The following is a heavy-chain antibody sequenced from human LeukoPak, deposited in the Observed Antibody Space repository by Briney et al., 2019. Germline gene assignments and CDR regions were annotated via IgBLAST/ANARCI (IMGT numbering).Heavy chain of an antibody. CDR3: AKNIAVAGQWGYFDY. Sequence: GGSLRLSCAASGFTFSSYAMSWVRQAPGKGLEWVSAISGSGGSTYYADSVKGRFTISRDNSKNTLYLQMNSLRAEDTAVYYCAKNIAVAGQWGYFDYWGQETLVTVSS. D-gene: IGHD6-19*01. CDR2: ISGSGGST. J-gene: IGHJ4*02. V-gene: IGHV3-23*01. CDR1: GFTFSSYA.